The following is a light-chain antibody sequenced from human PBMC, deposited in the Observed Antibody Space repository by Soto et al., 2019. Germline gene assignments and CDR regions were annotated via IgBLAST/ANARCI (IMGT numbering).Light chain of an antibody. CDR1: QGISSY. V-gene: IGKV1-8*01. CDR3: QQYYSYQWT. CDR2: AAS. J-gene: IGKJ1*01. Sequence: AIRMTQSPSSLSASTGDRVTITCRASQGISSYLAWYQQKPGKAPKLLIYAASPLQSGVPSRFSGSGSRTDFTLTISCLQSEDFATCYCQQYYSYQWTFGQGTKVDIK.